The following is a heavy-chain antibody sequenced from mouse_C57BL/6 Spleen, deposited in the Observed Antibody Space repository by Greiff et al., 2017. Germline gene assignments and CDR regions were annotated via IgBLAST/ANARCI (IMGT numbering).Heavy chain of an antibody. D-gene: IGHD2-3*01. CDR1: GYTFTSYT. V-gene: IGHV1-4*01. Sequence: VKLVESGAELARPGASVKMSCKASGYTFTSYTMHWVKQRPGQGLEWIGYINPSSGYTKYNQKFKDKATLTADKSSSTAYMQLSSLTSEDSAVYYCADGYHQDYWGQGTTLTVSS. J-gene: IGHJ2*01. CDR2: INPSSGYT. CDR3: ADGYHQDY.